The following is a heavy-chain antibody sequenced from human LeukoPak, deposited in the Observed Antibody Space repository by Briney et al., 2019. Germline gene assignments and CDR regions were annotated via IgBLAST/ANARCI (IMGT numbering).Heavy chain of an antibody. CDR1: GGSISSYY. CDR2: IYTSGST. J-gene: IGHJ4*02. V-gene: IGHV4-4*07. CDR3: AGXRRXXSSWFPXDXDY. Sequence: SETLSLTCTVSGGSISSYYWSWIRQPAGKGLEWIGRIYTSGSTNYNPSLKSRVTMSVDTSKNQFSLKLSSVTAADTAVYYCAGXRRXXSSWFPXDXDYWGXXXXVTV. D-gene: IGHD6-13*01.